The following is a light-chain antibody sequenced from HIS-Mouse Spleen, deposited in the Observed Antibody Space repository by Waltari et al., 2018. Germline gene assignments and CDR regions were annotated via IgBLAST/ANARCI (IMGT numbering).Light chain of an antibody. CDR3: QQYGSSPPWP. V-gene: IGKV3-20*01. Sequence: EIVLTHSPGTLSLSPGERATLSCRASQSVGSSYLAWYQQKPGQAPRPLIYGASSRATGIPDRFSGSGSGTDFTLTISRLEPEDFAVYYCQQYGSSPPWPFGQGTKVEIK. CDR1: QSVGSSY. CDR2: GAS. J-gene: IGKJ1*01.